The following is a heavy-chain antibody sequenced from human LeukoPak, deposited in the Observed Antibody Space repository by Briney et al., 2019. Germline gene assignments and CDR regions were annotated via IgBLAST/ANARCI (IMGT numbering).Heavy chain of an antibody. CDR2: INPNSGGT. CDR3: ARDFGVAAANPDNY. D-gene: IGHD6-13*01. Sequence: GASVKVSCKASGYTFTGYYMHWVRQAPGQGLEWMGWINPNSGGTNYAQKFQGRVTMTRDTSISTAYMELSRLRSDDTAVYYCARDFGVAAANPDNYWGQGTLVTVSS. V-gene: IGHV1-2*02. CDR1: GYTFTGYY. J-gene: IGHJ4*02.